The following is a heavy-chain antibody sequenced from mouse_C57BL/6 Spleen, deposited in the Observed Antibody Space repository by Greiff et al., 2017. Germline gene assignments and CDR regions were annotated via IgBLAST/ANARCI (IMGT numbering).Heavy chain of an antibody. CDR3: ARWGYYGNSFAY. Sequence: QVQLQQSGAELVKPGASVKISCKASGYAFSSYWMNWVKQRPGKGLEWIGQIYPGDGDTNYNGKFKGKATLTAEKGCGTADIQLSSLGSEDSAVYFCARWGYYGNSFAYWGQGTLVTVSA. J-gene: IGHJ3*01. CDR2: IYPGDGDT. V-gene: IGHV1-80*01. CDR1: GYAFSSYW. D-gene: IGHD2-1*01.